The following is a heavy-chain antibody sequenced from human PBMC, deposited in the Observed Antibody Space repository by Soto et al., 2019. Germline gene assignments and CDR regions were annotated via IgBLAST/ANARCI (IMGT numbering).Heavy chain of an antibody. J-gene: IGHJ6*02. CDR1: GFTFSSYA. CDR2: ISYDGSNK. V-gene: IGHV3-30-3*01. CDR3: ARDLVDASRSWLYYYYYGMDV. D-gene: IGHD6-13*01. Sequence: QVQLVESGGGVVQPGRSLRLSCAASGFTFSSYAMHWVRQAPGKGLEWVAVISYDGSNKYYADSVKGRFTISRDNSKNTLYLQMHSLRPEDTALYYCARDLVDASRSWLYYYYYGMDVWGQGTTVTVSS.